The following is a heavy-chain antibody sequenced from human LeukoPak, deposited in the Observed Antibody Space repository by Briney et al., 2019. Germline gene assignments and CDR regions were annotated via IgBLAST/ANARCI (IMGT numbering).Heavy chain of an antibody. CDR2: IKQDGSEK. Sequence: PGGSLRLSCAASGFTFSSYTINWVRQAPGKGLEWVANIKQDGSEKYYVDSVKGRFTISRDNAKNSLYLQMNSLRAEDTAVYYCARDSSSWYSLDYWGQGTLVTVSS. CDR1: GFTFSSYT. D-gene: IGHD6-13*01. J-gene: IGHJ4*02. CDR3: ARDSSSWYSLDY. V-gene: IGHV3-7*01.